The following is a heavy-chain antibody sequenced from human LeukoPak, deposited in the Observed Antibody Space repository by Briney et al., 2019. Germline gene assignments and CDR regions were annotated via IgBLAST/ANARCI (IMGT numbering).Heavy chain of an antibody. CDR1: GGSISSGGYY. Sequence: SETLSLTCTVSGGSISSGGYYWSWIRQHPGKGLEWIGYIYYSGSTYYNPSLKSRVTISVDTPKNQFSLKLSSVTAADTAVYYCARVEGSSWEGYYFDYGGQGTLVTVSS. CDR2: IYYSGST. CDR3: ARVEGSSWEGYYFDY. J-gene: IGHJ4*02. D-gene: IGHD6-13*01. V-gene: IGHV4-31*03.